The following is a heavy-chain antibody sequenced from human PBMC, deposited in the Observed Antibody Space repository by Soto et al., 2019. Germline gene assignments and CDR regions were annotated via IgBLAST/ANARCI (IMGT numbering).Heavy chain of an antibody. CDR2: SSSSSSTI. J-gene: IGHJ6*03. CDR1: EFTFSTYS. CDR3: ARVRITMVPGSKASLYYMDV. V-gene: IGHV3-48*01. Sequence: GGSLRLSCAASEFTFSTYSMNWVRQAPGKGLEWVSYSSSSSSTIYYADSVKGRFTISRDNAKNSLYLQMNSLRAEDTAVYYCARVRITMVPGSKASLYYMDVWGKGTTVTVTS. D-gene: IGHD3-10*01.